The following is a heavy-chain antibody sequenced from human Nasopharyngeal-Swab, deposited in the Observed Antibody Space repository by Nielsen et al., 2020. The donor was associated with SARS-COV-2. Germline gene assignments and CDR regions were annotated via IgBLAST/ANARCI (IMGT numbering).Heavy chain of an antibody. V-gene: IGHV1-8*01. CDR2: MNPNSGNT. J-gene: IGHJ6*02. Sequence: ASVMVFCKASGYSFIDYYMLWVRQPPGEGLEWMGWMNPNSGNTGYAQKFQGRVTMISNTSISTAYMELISLRSADTAVYYCAKGMSIFGVVNYYYGMDVWGQGTTVTVSS. CDR3: AKGMSIFGVVNYYYGMDV. CDR1: GYSFIDYY. D-gene: IGHD3-3*01.